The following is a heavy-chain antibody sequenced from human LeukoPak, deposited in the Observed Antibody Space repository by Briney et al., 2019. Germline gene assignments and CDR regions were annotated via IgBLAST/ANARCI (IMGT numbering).Heavy chain of an antibody. J-gene: IGHJ6*03. Sequence: ASVKVCCKASGFSFTSYDINWVRQDNGQGLEWMGWMNPNSGNTGYAQKFQGRVTITRNTSISTAYMELSSLRSEDTAVYYCARGVRVTMVRGVSSYYYMDVWGKGTTVTVSS. CDR1: GFSFTSYD. CDR3: ARGVRVTMVRGVSSYYYMDV. D-gene: IGHD3-10*01. CDR2: MNPNSGNT. V-gene: IGHV1-8*01.